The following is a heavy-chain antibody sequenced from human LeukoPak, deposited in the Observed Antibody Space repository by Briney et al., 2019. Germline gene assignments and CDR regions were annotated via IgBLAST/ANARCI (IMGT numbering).Heavy chain of an antibody. CDR1: GFTFSSYS. V-gene: IGHV3-21*01. D-gene: IGHD6-13*01. CDR2: ISSSSSYI. Sequence: PGGSLRLSCAASGFTFSSYSMNWVRQAPGKGLEWVSSISSSSSYIYYADSVKGRFTISRDNAKNSLYLQMNSLRAEDTAVYYCASPSEVSSWCFDYWGQGTLVTVSS. CDR3: ASPSEVSSWCFDY. J-gene: IGHJ4*02.